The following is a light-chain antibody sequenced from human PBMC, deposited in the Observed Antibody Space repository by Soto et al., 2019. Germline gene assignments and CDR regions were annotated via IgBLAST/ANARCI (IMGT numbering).Light chain of an antibody. V-gene: IGLV1-47*01. J-gene: IGLJ2*01. CDR3: ATWDDTLSGVV. Sequence: QSVLTQPPSASGTPGQRVTISCSGSSSNIGRNYVYWYQQFSGTAPKLLIYRDNHRPSGVPDRFSGSKSGTSASLAISGLRSEDEADYYCATWDDTLSGVVFGGGTKLTVL. CDR2: RDN. CDR1: SSNIGRNY.